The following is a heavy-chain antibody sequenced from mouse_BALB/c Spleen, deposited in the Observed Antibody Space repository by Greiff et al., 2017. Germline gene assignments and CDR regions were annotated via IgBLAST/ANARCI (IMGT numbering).Heavy chain of an antibody. CDR3: ARVANWDAY. J-gene: IGHJ3*01. D-gene: IGHD4-1*01. V-gene: IGHV2-9*02. CDR2: IWAGGST. Sequence: VHVKQSGPGLVAPSPSLSIPFPVSGFSFTSYGVHWVRPPPGKGLEWLGVIWAGGSTNYNSALMFRLSISKDNSKSQVFLKMNSLQTDDTAMYYCARVANWDAYWGQGTLVTVSA. CDR1: GFSFTSYG.